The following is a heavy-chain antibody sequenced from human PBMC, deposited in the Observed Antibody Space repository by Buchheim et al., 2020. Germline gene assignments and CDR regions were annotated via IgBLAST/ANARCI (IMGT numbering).Heavy chain of an antibody. CDR3: AKDLWYYYGSGSYSGLDY. CDR1: GFTFSSYG. V-gene: IGHV3-30*18. Sequence: QVQLVESGGGVVQPARSLRLSCAASGFTFSSYGMHWVRQAPGKGLEWVALISYDGSHTYYVDSVKGRFTISRDNSKNTLSLQMNSLRAEDTAVYYSAKDLWYYYGSGSYSGLDYWGQGTL. CDR2: ISYDGSHT. D-gene: IGHD3-10*01. J-gene: IGHJ4*02.